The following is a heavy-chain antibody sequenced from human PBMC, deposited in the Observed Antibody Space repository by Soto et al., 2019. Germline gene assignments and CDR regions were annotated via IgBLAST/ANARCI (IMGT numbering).Heavy chain of an antibody. CDR2: ISDSGTGT. CDR1: GFTFSSYA. J-gene: IGHJ3*02. CDR3: EKDNTVVIRDAFDI. D-gene: IGHD3-22*01. Sequence: EVQILESGGGLVQPGGSLRLSCAASGFTFSSYAMYWVRQAPGKGLAWVSGISDSGTGTYYADSVKGRFTNSRYNSKKTVYLQMKSLRAEDMAVYYCEKDNTVVIRDAFDIWGQGTMVNVSS. V-gene: IGHV3-23*01.